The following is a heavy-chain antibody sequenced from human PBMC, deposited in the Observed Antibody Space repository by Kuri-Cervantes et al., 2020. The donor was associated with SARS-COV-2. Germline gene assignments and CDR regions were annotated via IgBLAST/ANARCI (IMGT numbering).Heavy chain of an antibody. CDR2: IYYRGST. Sequence: SETLSLTCTVSGGSISSYYWSWIRQPPGKGLEWIGYIYYRGSTYYNPSLKGRVTISVDTSKNQFSLKLSSVTAADTAVYYCANLYRRANYYYYMDVWGKGTTVTVSS. J-gene: IGHJ6*03. CDR1: GGSISSYY. D-gene: IGHD3-16*01. CDR3: ANLYRRANYYYYMDV. V-gene: IGHV4-59*04.